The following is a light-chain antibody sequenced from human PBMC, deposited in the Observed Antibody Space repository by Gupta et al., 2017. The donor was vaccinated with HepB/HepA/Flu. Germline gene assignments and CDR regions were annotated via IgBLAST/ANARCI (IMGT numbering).Light chain of an antibody. Sequence: ETVLTQSPATLSLSPGERATLSCRASQSVDIYLAWYQQRPGQAPRLLIYDSSNRDTGIPARFSGSGFGTDFTLTINSLEPEDFAVYYCQQRKNWPPITFGGGTKVEMK. CDR3: QQRKNWPPIT. J-gene: IGKJ4*01. CDR1: QSVDIY. CDR2: DSS. V-gene: IGKV3-11*01.